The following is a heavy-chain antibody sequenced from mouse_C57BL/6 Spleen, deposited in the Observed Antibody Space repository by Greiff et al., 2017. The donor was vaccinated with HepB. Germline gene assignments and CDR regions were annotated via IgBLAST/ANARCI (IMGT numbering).Heavy chain of an antibody. J-gene: IGHJ1*03. D-gene: IGHD2-2*01. Sequence: EVQLQQSGPELVKPGASVKMSCKASGYTFTDYNMHWVKQSPGKSLEWIGYINPNNGGTSYNQKFKGKATLTVNKSSSTAYMELRSLTSEDSAVYYCASLYGYDEYFDVWGTGTTVTVAS. V-gene: IGHV1-22*01. CDR2: INPNNGGT. CDR3: ASLYGYDEYFDV. CDR1: GYTFTDYN.